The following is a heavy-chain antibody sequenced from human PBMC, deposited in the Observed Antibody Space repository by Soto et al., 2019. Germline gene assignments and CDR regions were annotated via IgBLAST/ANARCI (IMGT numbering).Heavy chain of an antibody. CDR2: IYYSGST. J-gene: IGHJ5*02. Sequence: QLQLQESGPGLVKPSETLSLTCTVSGGSISSSSYYWGWIRQPPGKGLEWIGSIYYSGSTYYNPSLKSRVTISVDTSKNQFSLKLSSVTAADTAVYYCARFLRPGIAAAGPQLSDPWGQGTLVTVSS. CDR3: ARFLRPGIAAAGPQLSDP. V-gene: IGHV4-39*01. D-gene: IGHD6-13*01. CDR1: GGSISSSSYY.